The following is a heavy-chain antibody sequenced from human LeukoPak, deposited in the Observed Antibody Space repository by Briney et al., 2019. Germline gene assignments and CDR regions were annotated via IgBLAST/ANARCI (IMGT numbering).Heavy chain of an antibody. CDR1: GFTVSSNY. J-gene: IGHJ2*01. Sequence: GGSLRLSCAASGFTVSSNYMSWVRQAPGKGLEWVSVIYSGGSTYYADSVKGRFTISRDNSKNTLYLQMNSLRAEDTAVYYCARSPWQWLVRSYWYFDLWGRDTLVTVSS. V-gene: IGHV3-53*01. CDR3: ARSPWQWLVRSYWYFDL. CDR2: IYSGGST. D-gene: IGHD6-19*01.